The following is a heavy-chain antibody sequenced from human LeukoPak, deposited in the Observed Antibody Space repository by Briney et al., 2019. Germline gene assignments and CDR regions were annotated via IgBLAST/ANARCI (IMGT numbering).Heavy chain of an antibody. J-gene: IGHJ5*02. CDR3: AIWDIVATNWFDP. CDR2: INHSGST. V-gene: IGHV4-34*01. D-gene: IGHD5-12*01. CDR1: GGSFSGYY. Sequence: SETLSLTCAVYGGSFSGYYWSWIRQPPGKGLEWIGEINHSGSTNYNPSLKSRVTTSVDTSKNQFSLKLSSVTAADTAVYYCAIWDIVATNWFDPWGQGTLVTVSS.